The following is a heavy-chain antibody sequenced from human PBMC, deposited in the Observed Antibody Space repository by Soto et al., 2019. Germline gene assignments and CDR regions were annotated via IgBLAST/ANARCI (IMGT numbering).Heavy chain of an antibody. CDR3: ARVHGTDYIWGSYRPIDY. D-gene: IGHD3-16*02. CDR2: ISTNSYYI. Sequence: GSLRLSCVASGFTFRGYTMNWVRQAPGKGLEWVSSISTNSYYIDYADSLRGRYTISRDNTKNSIYLQINSLGVEDTAVYYCARVHGTDYIWGSYRPIDYWGQGTLVTVSS. CDR1: GFTFRGYT. J-gene: IGHJ4*02. V-gene: IGHV3-21*01.